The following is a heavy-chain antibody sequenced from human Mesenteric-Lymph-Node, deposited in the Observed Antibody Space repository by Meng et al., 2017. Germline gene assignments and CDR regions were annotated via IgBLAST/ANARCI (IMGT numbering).Heavy chain of an antibody. CDR3: ARAITMVRGVILERDAFDI. J-gene: IGHJ3*02. CDR1: GYTFTGYY. Sequence: ASVKVSCKASGYTFTGYYMHWVRQAPGQGLEWMGWINPNSGGTNYAQKFQGRVTMTRDTSISTAYMELSRLRSDDTAVYYSARAITMVRGVILERDAFDIWGQGTMVTVSS. CDR2: INPNSGGT. D-gene: IGHD3-10*01. V-gene: IGHV1-2*02.